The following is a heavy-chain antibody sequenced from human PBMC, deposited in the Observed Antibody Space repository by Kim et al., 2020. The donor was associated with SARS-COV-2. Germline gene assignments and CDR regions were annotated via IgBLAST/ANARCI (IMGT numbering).Heavy chain of an antibody. J-gene: IGHJ4*02. CDR3: SRAERVAVLRGGPAFGF. D-gene: IGHD3-10*01. Sequence: GGSLRLSCAASGFTFGDYSISWFRQAPGKGLEWVGFIKSQTYGGTIEYAASVKGRFTISRADSKNIAYLQMNSLKTEDTAVYYCSRAERVAVLRGGPAFGFWGQGTLVSVSS. V-gene: IGHV3-49*03. CDR1: GFTFGDYS. CDR2: IKSQTYGGTI.